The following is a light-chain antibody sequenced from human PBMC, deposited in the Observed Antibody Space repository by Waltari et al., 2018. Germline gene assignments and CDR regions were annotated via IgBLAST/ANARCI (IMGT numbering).Light chain of an antibody. J-gene: IGLJ3*02. CDR2: KAN. V-gene: IGLV8-61*01. CDR1: SCSLSSTSY. CDR3: ALYMGSGIWV. Sequence: QTVVTQEPSLSVSPAGTVPLTCSLSSCSLSSTSYPTWYQQTPGQAPRTLVYKANARSSGVPDRFSGSILGNTAALTITGAQADDESDYYCALYMGSGIWVFGGGTRLTVL.